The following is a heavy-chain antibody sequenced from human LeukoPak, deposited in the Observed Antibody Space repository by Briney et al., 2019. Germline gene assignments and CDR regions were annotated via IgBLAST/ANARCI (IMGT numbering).Heavy chain of an antibody. CDR1: GFTFSNYC. CDR2: IKLDGSEK. J-gene: IGHJ6*03. Sequence: GGSLRLSCAASGFTFSNYCMSWVRQAPGKGLEWVANIKLDGSEKYYVDSVKGRFTISRDNAKNSLYLQMNSLRAEDTAMYYCARLSTYYYYYMDVWGKGTTVTVSS. CDR3: ARLSTYYYYYMDV. D-gene: IGHD3-16*02. V-gene: IGHV3-7*01.